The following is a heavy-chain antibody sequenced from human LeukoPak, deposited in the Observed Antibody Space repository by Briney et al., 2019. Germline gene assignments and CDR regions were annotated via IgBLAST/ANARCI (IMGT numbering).Heavy chain of an antibody. CDR1: GFTFSDYY. CDR2: ISGSGGST. V-gene: IGHV3-23*01. Sequence: GGSLRLSCAASGFTFSDYYMSWVRQAPGKGLEWVSAISGSGGSTYYADSVKGRFTISRDNSKNTLYLQMNSLRAEDTAVYYCAKDIQWLVTTPDWWGQGTLVTVSS. J-gene: IGHJ4*02. D-gene: IGHD6-19*01. CDR3: AKDIQWLVTTPDW.